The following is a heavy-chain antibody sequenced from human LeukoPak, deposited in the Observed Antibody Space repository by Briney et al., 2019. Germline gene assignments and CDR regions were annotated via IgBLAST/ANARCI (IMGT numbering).Heavy chain of an antibody. CDR1: GFTFSSCW. Sequence: PGGSLRLSCAASGFTFSSCWMTWVRQAPGKGLEWVANIKHNGDELNYVDSVEDRFTISRDNAKNSLYLHMTGLRAEDTAVYYCARELRTFDSWGQGTLVTVSS. V-gene: IGHV3-7*01. CDR2: IKHNGDEL. J-gene: IGHJ4*02. CDR3: ARELRTFDS. D-gene: IGHD3-16*01.